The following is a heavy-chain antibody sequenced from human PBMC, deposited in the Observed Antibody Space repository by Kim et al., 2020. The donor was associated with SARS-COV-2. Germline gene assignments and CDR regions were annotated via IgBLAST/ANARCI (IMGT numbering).Heavy chain of an antibody. CDR3: ASLHPNYYDSSEPRDFDY. D-gene: IGHD3-22*01. CDR2: ISGSGGST. J-gene: IGHJ4*02. V-gene: IGHV3-23*01. CDR1: GFTFSSYA. Sequence: GGSLRLSCAASGFTFSSYAMSWVRQAPGKGLEWVSAISGSGGSTYYADSVKGRFTISRDNSKNTLYLQMSSLRAEDTAVYYCASLHPNYYDSSEPRDFDYWGQGTLVTVSS.